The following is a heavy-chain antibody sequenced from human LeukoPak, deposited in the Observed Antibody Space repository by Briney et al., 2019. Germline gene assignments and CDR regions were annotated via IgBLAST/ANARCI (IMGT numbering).Heavy chain of an antibody. D-gene: IGHD5-18*01. Sequence: PSETLSLTCTVSGGSISSGDYYWSWIRQPPGKGLEWIGYIYYSGSTYYNPSLKSRVTISVDTSKNQFSLKLSSVTAADTAVYYCARAFEPTAMGLGNWFDPWGQGTLVTVSS. CDR1: GGSISSGDYY. J-gene: IGHJ5*02. CDR2: IYYSGST. V-gene: IGHV4-30-4*01. CDR3: ARAFEPTAMGLGNWFDP.